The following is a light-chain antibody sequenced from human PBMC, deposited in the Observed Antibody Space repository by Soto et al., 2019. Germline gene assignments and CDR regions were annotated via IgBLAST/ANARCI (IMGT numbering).Light chain of an antibody. V-gene: IGLV1-40*01. CDR2: DNN. J-gene: IGLJ1*01. Sequence: QSVLTQPPSVSGAPGQRVTISCTGSSSNIGAGYDVHWYQQLPGTAPKLLIYDNNNRPSGVPDRFSVSKSDTSASLAITGLQAEDEADYYCQSYDSSLSGSYVFGTGTKLT. CDR3: QSYDSSLSGSYV. CDR1: SSNIGAGYD.